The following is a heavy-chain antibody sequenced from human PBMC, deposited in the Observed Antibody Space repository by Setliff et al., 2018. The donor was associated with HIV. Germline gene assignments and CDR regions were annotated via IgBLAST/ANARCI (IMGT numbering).Heavy chain of an antibody. CDR2: IYARGGT. CDR1: GGSINRYY. CDR3: ARLLEGPDYSSDFRYFDWFPDV. J-gene: IGHJ4*02. Sequence: SETLSLTCTVSGGSINRYYWSWIRQPAGKGLEWIGRIYARGGTNYNPSLQSRVSISIDMAKSLFSLELSSVTAADTAVYYCARLLEGPDYSSDFRYFDWFPDVWGQGTLVTVSS. D-gene: IGHD3-9*01. V-gene: IGHV4-4*07.